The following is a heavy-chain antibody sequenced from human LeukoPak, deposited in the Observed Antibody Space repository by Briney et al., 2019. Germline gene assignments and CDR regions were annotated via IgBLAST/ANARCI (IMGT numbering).Heavy chain of an antibody. Sequence: GGSLRLSCAASGFTFSSYAMSWVRQAPGKGLEWVSAISGSGDRTHYADSVKGRFTISRDNSKNTLYLQMNSLRAEDTAVYYCPRGELLYENDWGQGTLVTVSS. CDR1: GFTFSSYA. CDR2: ISGSGDRT. J-gene: IGHJ4*02. CDR3: PRGELLYEND. V-gene: IGHV3-23*01. D-gene: IGHD1-26*01.